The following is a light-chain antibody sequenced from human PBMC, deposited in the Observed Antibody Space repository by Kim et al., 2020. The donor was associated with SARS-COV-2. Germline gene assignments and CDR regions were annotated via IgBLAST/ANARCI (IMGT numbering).Light chain of an antibody. J-gene: IGKJ4*01. CDR1: QSVSSN. CDR2: GAS. CDR3: QQYNNWPPA. V-gene: IGKV3-15*01. Sequence: VSPGERATLSCRASQSVSSNLAWYQQKPGQAPRLLIYGASTRATGIPARFSGSGSGTEFTLTISSLQSEDFAVYYCQQYNNWPPAFGGGTKVEIK.